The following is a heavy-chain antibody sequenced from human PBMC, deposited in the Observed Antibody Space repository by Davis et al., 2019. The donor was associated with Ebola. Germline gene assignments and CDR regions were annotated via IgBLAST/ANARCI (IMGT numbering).Heavy chain of an antibody. CDR1: GGTFSSYA. D-gene: IGHD2-15*01. V-gene: IGHV1-69*04. CDR2: IIPILGIA. Sequence: SVKVSCKASGGTFSSYAISWVRQAPGQGLEWMGRIIPILGIANYAQKFQGRVTITADKSTSTAYMELSSLRSEDTAVYYCATGYCSGGSCYSNDYWGQGTLVTVSS. CDR3: ATGYCSGGSCYSNDY. J-gene: IGHJ4*02.